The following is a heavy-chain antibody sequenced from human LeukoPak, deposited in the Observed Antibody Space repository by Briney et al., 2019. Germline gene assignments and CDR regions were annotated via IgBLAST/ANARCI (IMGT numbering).Heavy chain of an antibody. CDR3: ARYSGTQFGP. Sequence: SETLSLTCTVSGGSISSSSYYWGWIRQPPGKGLEWIGSIYYSGSTYYNPSLKSRVTISVDTSKNQFSLKLSPVTAADTAVYYCARYSGTQFGPWGQGTLVTVSS. V-gene: IGHV4-39*01. D-gene: IGHD1-26*01. CDR1: GGSISSSSYY. J-gene: IGHJ5*02. CDR2: IYYSGST.